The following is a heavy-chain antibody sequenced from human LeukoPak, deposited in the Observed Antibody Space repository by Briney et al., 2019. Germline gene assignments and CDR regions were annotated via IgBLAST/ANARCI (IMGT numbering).Heavy chain of an antibody. CDR1: GFTFDDYA. V-gene: IGHV3-30-3*01. CDR2: ISYDGSNK. D-gene: IGHD3-3*01. J-gene: IGHJ4*02. Sequence: GRSLRLSCAASGFTFDDYAMHWVRQAPGKGLEWVAVISYDGSNKYYADSVKGRFTISRDNSKNTLYLQMNSLRAEDTAVYYCARGTPYYDFWSGYHDAIDYWGQGTLVTVSS. CDR3: ARGTPYYDFWSGYHDAIDY.